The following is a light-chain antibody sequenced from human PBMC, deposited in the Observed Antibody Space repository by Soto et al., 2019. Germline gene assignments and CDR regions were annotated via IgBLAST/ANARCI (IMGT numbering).Light chain of an antibody. J-gene: IGLJ3*02. Sequence: QSVLTQPPSASGTPGQRVTIACSGSSSNIETNTVNWYHQLPGTAPKLLMYTNNQRPSGVPDRFSGSKSGTSASLAISGLQSEDEGDYYCAAWDDSLNGWVFGGGTKLPVL. CDR1: SSNIETNT. V-gene: IGLV1-44*01. CDR2: TNN. CDR3: AAWDDSLNGWV.